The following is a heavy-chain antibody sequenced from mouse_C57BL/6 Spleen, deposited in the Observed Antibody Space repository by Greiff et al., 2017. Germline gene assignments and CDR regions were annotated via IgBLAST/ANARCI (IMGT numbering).Heavy chain of an antibody. CDR3: AREDDSSGYTWFAY. J-gene: IGHJ3*01. V-gene: IGHV1-82*01. Sequence: QVQLQQSGPELVKPGASVKISCKASGYAFSSSWMNWVKQRPGKGLEWIGRIYPGDGDTNYNGKFKGKATLTADKSSSTAYMQLSSLTSEDSAVYFCAREDDSSGYTWFAYWGQGTLVTVSA. D-gene: IGHD3-2*02. CDR1: GYAFSSSW. CDR2: IYPGDGDT.